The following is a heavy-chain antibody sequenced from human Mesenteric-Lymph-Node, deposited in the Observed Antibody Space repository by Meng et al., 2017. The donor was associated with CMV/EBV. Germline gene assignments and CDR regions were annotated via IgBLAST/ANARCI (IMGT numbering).Heavy chain of an antibody. CDR2: IYTGGDST. CDR3: AKMEGLSGYYNDAFDI. J-gene: IGHJ3*02. D-gene: IGHD3-3*01. V-gene: IGHV3-23*03. CDR1: GFTVSSNY. Sequence: GESLKISCAASGFTVSSNYMSWVRQAPGKGLEWVSVIYTGGDSTSYADSVKGRFTISRDNSKNTLYLQMNSLRAEDTALYYCAKMEGLSGYYNDAFDIWGQGTMVTVSS.